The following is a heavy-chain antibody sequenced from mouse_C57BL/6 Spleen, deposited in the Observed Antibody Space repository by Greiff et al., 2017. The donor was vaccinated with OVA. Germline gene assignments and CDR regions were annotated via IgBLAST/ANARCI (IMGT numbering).Heavy chain of an antibody. J-gene: IGHJ4*01. D-gene: IGHD2-4*01. CDR2: IWRGGST. V-gene: IGHV2-5*01. CDR3: AKKGGDYGLYAMDY. Sequence: VQLQHSGPGLVQPSQSLSITCTVSGFSLTSYGVHWVRQSPGKGLEWLGVIWRGGSTDYNAAFMSRLSITKDNSKSQVFFKMNSLQADDTAIYYCAKKGGDYGLYAMDYWGQGTSVTVSS. CDR1: GFSLTSYG.